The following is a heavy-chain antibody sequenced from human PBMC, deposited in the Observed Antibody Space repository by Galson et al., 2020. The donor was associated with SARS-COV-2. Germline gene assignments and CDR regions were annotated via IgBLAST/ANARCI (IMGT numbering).Heavy chain of an antibody. J-gene: IGHJ4*02. Sequence: SETLSLSCTVSHFSISGSYYWGWIRQPPGKGLAWIGSVHHSGRTYYNPSLRSRVTISVDTSNKQFSLKMTSVTAADTAVFYCARERFAGSFFDNWGPGTLVTVSA. CDR2: VHHSGRT. V-gene: IGHV4-38-2*02. CDR3: ARERFAGSFFDN. CDR1: HFSISGSYY. D-gene: IGHD1-26*01.